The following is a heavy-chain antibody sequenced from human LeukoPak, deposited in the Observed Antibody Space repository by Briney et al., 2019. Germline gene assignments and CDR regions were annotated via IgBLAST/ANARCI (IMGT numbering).Heavy chain of an antibody. V-gene: IGHV3-20*04. Sequence: GGSLRLSCAASGITFSSYAMSWVRQAPGKGLEWVSGINWNGGSTGYADSVKGRFTISRDNAKNSLYLQMNSLRAEDTALYYCARRDIVVVPAAIIGAFDIWGQGTMVTVSS. CDR3: ARRDIVVVPAAIIGAFDI. J-gene: IGHJ3*02. D-gene: IGHD2-2*02. CDR1: GITFSSYA. CDR2: INWNGGST.